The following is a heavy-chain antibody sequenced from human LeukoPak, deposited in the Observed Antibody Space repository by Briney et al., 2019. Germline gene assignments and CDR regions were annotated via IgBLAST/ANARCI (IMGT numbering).Heavy chain of an antibody. V-gene: IGHV1-18*01. CDR2: ISAYNGNT. Sequence: ASVKVSCKASGYTFTSYGISWVRQAPGQGLEWMGWISAYNGNTNYAQKFQGRVTMTRDTSTSTVYMELSSLRSEDTAVYYCARKGSSSCFDYWGQGTLVTVSS. CDR3: ARKGSSSCFDY. CDR1: GYTFTSYG. D-gene: IGHD6-6*01. J-gene: IGHJ4*02.